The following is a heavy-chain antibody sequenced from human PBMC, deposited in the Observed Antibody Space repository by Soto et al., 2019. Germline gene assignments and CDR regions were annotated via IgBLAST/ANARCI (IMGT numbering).Heavy chain of an antibody. Sequence: EVQLVESGGGLVKPGGSLRLSCAASGFTFSNAWMSWVRQAPGKGLEWVGRIKSKTDGGTTDYAAPVKGRFTISRDDSKXXLYLQMNSLKTEDTAVYYCTTEPSGYGDYVHAFDIWGQGTMVTVSS. CDR2: IKSKTDGGTT. J-gene: IGHJ3*02. CDR3: TTEPSGYGDYVHAFDI. V-gene: IGHV3-15*01. CDR1: GFTFSNAW. D-gene: IGHD4-17*01.